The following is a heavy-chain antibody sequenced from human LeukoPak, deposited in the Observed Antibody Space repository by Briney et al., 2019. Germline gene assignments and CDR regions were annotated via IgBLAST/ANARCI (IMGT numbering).Heavy chain of an antibody. CDR2: ISSHDSST. CDR1: GFTFSDYY. Sequence: PGGSLRLSCAASGFTFSDYYMSWLRLTPGQGLEWLSSISSHDSSTYYADSVKGRFTISRDNAKSSLFLVMSSLRAEDTAVFYCARTLFFYALDGYSPYYFDYWGQGALVTVSS. CDR3: ARTLFFYALDGYSPYYFDY. V-gene: IGHV3-11*01. J-gene: IGHJ4*02. D-gene: IGHD2/OR15-2a*01.